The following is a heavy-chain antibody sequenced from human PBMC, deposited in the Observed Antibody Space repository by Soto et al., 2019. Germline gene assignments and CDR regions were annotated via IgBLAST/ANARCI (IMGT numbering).Heavy chain of an antibody. D-gene: IGHD1-26*01. Sequence: QVQLQESGPGLVKPSDTLSLTCAFSGYSISSSNWWGWIRQPPGKGLEWIGYIYSSGTTYYNPSLKSRVPMSVNTSRNQFSLTLTSVTAVDTAVYYCARREIQGPIDYWGQGTLVTVS. V-gene: IGHV4-28*01. J-gene: IGHJ4*02. CDR1: GYSISSSNW. CDR3: ARREIQGPIDY. CDR2: IYSSGTT.